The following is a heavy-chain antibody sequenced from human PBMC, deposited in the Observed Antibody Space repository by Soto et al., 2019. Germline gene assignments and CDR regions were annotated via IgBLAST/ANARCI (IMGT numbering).Heavy chain of an antibody. CDR1: GFTFDDYT. CDR2: ISWDGGST. V-gene: IGHV3-43*01. CDR3: ARGLELPPHYYYGMDV. J-gene: IGHJ6*02. D-gene: IGHD2-15*01. Sequence: GGSLRLSCAASGFTFDDYTMHWVRQARGKGLEWVSLISWDGGSTYYADSVKGRFTISRDNSKNSLYLQMNSLRTEDTALYYCARGLELPPHYYYGMDVWGQGTTVTVSS.